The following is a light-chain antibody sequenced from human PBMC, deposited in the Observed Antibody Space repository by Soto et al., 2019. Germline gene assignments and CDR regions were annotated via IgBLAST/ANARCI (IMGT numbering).Light chain of an antibody. CDR1: SSDVRVYNY. Sequence: QSALTQPASVSGSPGQSITISCTGISSDVRVYNYVSWYQQHPGKAPKLMIYEVSNRPSGVSNRFSGSKSGNTASLTISGLRAEDAADYYCSSYTPSSTVVFGGGTQLTVL. CDR2: EVS. CDR3: SSYTPSSTVV. J-gene: IGLJ2*01. V-gene: IGLV2-14*01.